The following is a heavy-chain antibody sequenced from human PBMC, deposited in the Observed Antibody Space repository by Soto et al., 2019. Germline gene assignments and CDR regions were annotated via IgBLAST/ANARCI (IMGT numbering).Heavy chain of an antibody. J-gene: IGHJ6*02. CDR2: FDPEDGET. CDR3: ANVSGNTNCHFYGLDV. CDR1: GDTVTGLS. V-gene: IGHV1-24*01. D-gene: IGHD1-7*01. Sequence: ASVKVCCKVSGDTVTGLSLHWVGQVRGEGLEWMGYFDPEDGETIYAQKFQGRVTMTEDTSTDTAYRDMGSRRSADTAVYYCANVSGNTNCHFYGLDVGARGTTVTVYS.